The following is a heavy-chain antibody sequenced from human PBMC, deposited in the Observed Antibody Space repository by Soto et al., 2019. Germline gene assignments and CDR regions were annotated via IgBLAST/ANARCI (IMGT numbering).Heavy chain of an antibody. D-gene: IGHD4-17*01. CDR3: TRDFRYDGHSYLMD. V-gene: IGHV3-72*01. CDR1: GFTLSDHY. Sequence: EVQLLESGGGLVQPGGSLRLSCAASGFTLSDHYIDWVRQAPGEGLEWVGRSRSKADGYTTEYAASVRGRFTISRVDEKNSLYLQMNSLQTEDTAVYYCTRDFRYDGHSYLMDWGQGTLVTVSS. J-gene: IGHJ4*02. CDR2: SRSKADGYTT.